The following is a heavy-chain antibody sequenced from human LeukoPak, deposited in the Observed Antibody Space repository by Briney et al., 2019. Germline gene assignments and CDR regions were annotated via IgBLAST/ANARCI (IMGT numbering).Heavy chain of an antibody. CDR1: GGSISSYY. CDR3: ARLHGRP. Sequence: PSETLSLTCTVSGGSISSYYWSWIRQPPGKGLEWIGYIYYGGSTNYNPSLKSRVTISVDTSKNQFSLKLSSVTAADTAVYYCARLHGRPWGQGTLVTVSS. CDR2: IYYGGST. V-gene: IGHV4-59*08. J-gene: IGHJ5*02.